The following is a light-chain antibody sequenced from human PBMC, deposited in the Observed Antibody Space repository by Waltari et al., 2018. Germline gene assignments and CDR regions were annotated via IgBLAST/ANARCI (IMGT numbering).Light chain of an antibody. V-gene: IGKV1-12*01. CDR2: GAS. CDR3: QQANSFVPLT. J-gene: IGKJ4*01. Sequence: DFQMTQSPSFVFASVGDRVTITCRASQDINNFLAWYQQTPGKAPYLLIYGASVLQSEVPARFSGSGSRTNFTLTINGLQPQDFATCLCQQANSFVPLTFGGVTRVQIK. CDR1: QDINNF.